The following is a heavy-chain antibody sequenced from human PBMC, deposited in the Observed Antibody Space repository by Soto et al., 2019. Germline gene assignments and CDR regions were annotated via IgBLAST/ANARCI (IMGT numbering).Heavy chain of an antibody. CDR2: IYYSGTT. Sequence: PSETLSLTCTVSGGPISSYYWSWIRQPPGKGLEWIGYIYYSGTTNYNPSLKSRVTISVDTSKNQFSLKLSSVTAADTAVYYCARYSGRYSYNWFDPWGQGTLVTVSS. D-gene: IGHD1-26*01. J-gene: IGHJ5*02. V-gene: IGHV4-59*01. CDR1: GGPISSYY. CDR3: ARYSGRYSYNWFDP.